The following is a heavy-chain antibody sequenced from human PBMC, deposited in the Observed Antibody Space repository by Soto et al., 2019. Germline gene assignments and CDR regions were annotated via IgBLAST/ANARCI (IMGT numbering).Heavy chain of an antibody. Sequence: SETLSLTCTVSGGSISSYYWSWIRQPPGKGLEWIGYIYYSGSTNYNPSLKSRVTISVDTSKNQFSLKLSSVTAADTAVYYCARASRWGFSSPGSFDYWGQGTLVTVSS. J-gene: IGHJ4*02. D-gene: IGHD2-21*01. CDR2: IYYSGST. V-gene: IGHV4-59*01. CDR3: ARASRWGFSSPGSFDY. CDR1: GGSISSYY.